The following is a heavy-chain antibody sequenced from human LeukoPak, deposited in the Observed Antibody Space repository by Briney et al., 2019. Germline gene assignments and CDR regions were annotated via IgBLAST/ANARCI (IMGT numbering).Heavy chain of an antibody. D-gene: IGHD5-24*01. V-gene: IGHV3-7*01. CDR1: GFRFNTYW. CDR2: INKDGSET. J-gene: IGHJ4*02. Sequence: GGSLRLSCAASGFRFNTYWMTWVRQAPGTGLERVANINKDGSETYYVDSVKGRFTISRDNAKKSLYLQMNSLRDDDTAVYYCTRDKGWQQFDSWGQGTQVTVSS. CDR3: TRDKGWQQFDS.